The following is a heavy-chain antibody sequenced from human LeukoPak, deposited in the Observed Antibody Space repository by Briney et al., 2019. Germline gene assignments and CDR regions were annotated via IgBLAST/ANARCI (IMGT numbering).Heavy chain of an antibody. CDR3: ARRGPYYDSSGYYFTAHDY. J-gene: IGHJ4*02. D-gene: IGHD3-22*01. V-gene: IGHV5-10-1*01. CDR1: GYSFTSYW. CDR2: IDPSDSYT. Sequence: GESLKISCKGSGYSFTSYWISWVRQMPGKGLEWMGRIDPSDSYTNYSPSFQGHVTISADKSISTAYLQWSSLKASDTAMYYCARRGPYYDSSGYYFTAHDYWGQGTLVTVSS.